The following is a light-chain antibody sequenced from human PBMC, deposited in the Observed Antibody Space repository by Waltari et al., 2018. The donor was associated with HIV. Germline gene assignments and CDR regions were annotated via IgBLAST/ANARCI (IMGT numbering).Light chain of an antibody. J-gene: IGLJ3*02. CDR3: VLYMGSGIWV. CDR2: ETS. Sequence: QTVVTQEPSFSVSPGGTVTLTCGLSSGSVSTDYYPSWYQQTPGQAPRTLIYETSSRSSGVPDRFSGSILGNKAALTITGAQADDESDYYCVLYMGSGIWVFGGGTKVSVL. V-gene: IGLV8-61*01. CDR1: SGSVSTDYY.